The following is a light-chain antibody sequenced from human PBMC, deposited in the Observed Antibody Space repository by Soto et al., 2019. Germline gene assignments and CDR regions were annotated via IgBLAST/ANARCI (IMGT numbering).Light chain of an antibody. J-gene: IGKJ1*01. CDR2: GTS. CDR3: KHYNDYSWT. V-gene: IGKV1-5*03. Sequence: DIHMTQSPSTLSASVGDRVTITCRASQSISIWLAWYQQKPGRAPNLLIYGTSSLESGVPSRFSGSGSGTEFTLTFSSLQTDDVATYYCKHYNDYSWTFGQGTKVEIK. CDR1: QSISIW.